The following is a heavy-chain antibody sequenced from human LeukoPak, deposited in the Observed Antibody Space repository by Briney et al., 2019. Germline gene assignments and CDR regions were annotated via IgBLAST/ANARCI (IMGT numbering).Heavy chain of an antibody. CDR1: GYTFTSYG. D-gene: IGHD3-10*01. Sequence: ASVKVSCKASGYTFTSYGISWVRQAPGQGLEWMGWIGAYNGNTNYAQKLQGRVTMTTDTSTSTAYMELRSLRSDDTAVYYCARDSQLLWFGELSLYYYYYGMDVWGQGTTVTVSS. CDR3: ARDSQLLWFGELSLYYYYYGMDV. J-gene: IGHJ6*02. V-gene: IGHV1-18*01. CDR2: IGAYNGNT.